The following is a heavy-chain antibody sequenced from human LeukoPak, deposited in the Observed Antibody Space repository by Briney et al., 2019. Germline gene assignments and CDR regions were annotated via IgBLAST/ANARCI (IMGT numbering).Heavy chain of an antibody. CDR3: ARGGSYYAY. D-gene: IGHD1-26*01. CDR2: IYYSGST. CDR1: GGSISSYY. V-gene: IGHV4-59*01. J-gene: IGHJ4*02. Sequence: SETLSLTCTVSGGSISSYYWSWIRQPPGKGLEWIGYIYYSGSTDYNPSLKSRVTISVDTSKNQFSLKLSSVTAADTAVYYCARGGSYYAYWGQGTLVTVSS.